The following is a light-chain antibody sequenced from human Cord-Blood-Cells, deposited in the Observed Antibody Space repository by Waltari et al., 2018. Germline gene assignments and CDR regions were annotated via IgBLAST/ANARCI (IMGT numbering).Light chain of an antibody. CDR2: AAS. V-gene: IGKV1-6*01. CDR3: LQDYNYPLT. Sequence: AIQMTQSPSSLSASVGDRVTITCRASQGIRNDLGWYQQKPGKSPKLLIYAASSLQSGVPSRVSGSGSGTDFTLTISSLQPEDFATYYCLQDYNYPLTFGQGTKVEIK. J-gene: IGKJ1*01. CDR1: QGIRND.